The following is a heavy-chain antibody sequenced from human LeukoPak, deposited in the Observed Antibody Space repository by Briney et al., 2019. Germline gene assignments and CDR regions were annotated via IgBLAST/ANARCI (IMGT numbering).Heavy chain of an antibody. J-gene: IGHJ5*02. D-gene: IGHD2/OR15-2a*01. CDR2: INSGGSTT. CDR3: ASLSQYPSAWFDP. V-gene: IGHV3-74*01. CDR1: GFNFNNYW. Sequence: GSLRLSCAASGFNFNNYWMHWVRQTPGKGLEWVSRINSGGSTTTYADSVKGRFTISRDNTKNMLYLQMNSLTAEDTAMYYCASLSQYPSAWFDPWGQGTLVTVSS.